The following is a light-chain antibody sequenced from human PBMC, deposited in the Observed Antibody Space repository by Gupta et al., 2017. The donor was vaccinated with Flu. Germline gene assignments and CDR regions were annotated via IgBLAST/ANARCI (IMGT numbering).Light chain of an antibody. Sequence: SSELTQDPAVSVALGQTVRITCQGDSLRSYYASWYQQKPGQAPVRVIYGKNNRPSGIPDRFSGSSSGNTDSLNITGAQAEDEADYYCNYRDSSGNHVVFGGGTKLTVL. CDR3: NYRDSSGNHVV. CDR1: SLRSYY. CDR2: GKN. J-gene: IGLJ2*01. V-gene: IGLV3-19*01.